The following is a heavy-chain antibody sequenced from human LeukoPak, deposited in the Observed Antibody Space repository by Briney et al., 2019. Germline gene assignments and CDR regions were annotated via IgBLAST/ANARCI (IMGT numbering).Heavy chain of an antibody. V-gene: IGHV1-69*06. Sequence: SVNVSCKASGGSFSSYAITWVRQAPGQGPEWMGRIIPIFGTPTYAQKFQGRVTITADMGSNTAYLELTSLTSEDTARYFCAKQGAVRQDYYMDVWGNGTTVLVSS. CDR2: IIPIFGTP. CDR1: GGSFSSYA. CDR3: AKQGAVRQDYYMDV. J-gene: IGHJ6*03. D-gene: IGHD3-16*01.